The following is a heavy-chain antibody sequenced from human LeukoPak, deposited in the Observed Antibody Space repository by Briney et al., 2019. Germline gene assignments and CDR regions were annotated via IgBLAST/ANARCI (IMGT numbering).Heavy chain of an antibody. CDR2: INAGNGNT. J-gene: IGHJ6*02. V-gene: IGHV1-3*01. CDR3: ARLRVGYCSSTSCYYYYYGMDV. D-gene: IGHD2-2*01. Sequence: ASVKVSCKASGYTFTSYAMRWVRQAPGQRLEWMGWINAGNGNTKYSQKFQGRVTITRDTSASTAYMELSSLRSEDTAVYYCARLRVGYCSSTSCYYYYYGMDVWGQGTTVTVSS. CDR1: GYTFTSYA.